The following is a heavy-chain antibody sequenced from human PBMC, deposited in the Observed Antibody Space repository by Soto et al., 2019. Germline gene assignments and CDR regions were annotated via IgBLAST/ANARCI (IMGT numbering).Heavy chain of an antibody. CDR2: INSGGSRT. D-gene: IGHD2-21*02. CDR3: ARGNCSGDTCFFGGTH. V-gene: IGHV3-74*01. J-gene: IGHJ4*02. Sequence: GWSLRLSCVASGFTFSDHWMHWVRQAPGNGLVWVSRINSGGSRTNYADSVKGRFTISRDNAKNTLYLEMNSLSLEDTAVYYCARGNCSGDTCFFGGTHWGRGTLVTVSS. CDR1: GFTFSDHW.